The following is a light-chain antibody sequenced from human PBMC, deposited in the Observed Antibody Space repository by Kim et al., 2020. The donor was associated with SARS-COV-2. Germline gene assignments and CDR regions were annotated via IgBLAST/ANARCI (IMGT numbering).Light chain of an antibody. Sequence: DIQMTQSPSTLSASVGDRVTITCRASQSIRSWLAWYQQKPGKAPKVLIYDASSLESGVPSRFSGSGSGTEFTLTISSLQPDDFATYYCQQYNSHSPSWTFGQGPRWKS. J-gene: IGKJ1*01. CDR1: QSIRSW. CDR3: QQYNSHSPSWT. V-gene: IGKV1-5*01. CDR2: DAS.